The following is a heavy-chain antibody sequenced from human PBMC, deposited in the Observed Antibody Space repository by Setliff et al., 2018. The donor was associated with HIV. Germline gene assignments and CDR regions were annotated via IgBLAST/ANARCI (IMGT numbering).Heavy chain of an antibody. CDR3: AHTFLTGYYNAFDY. Sequence: SGPMLVNPTQTLTLTCAFSGFSLRSSGVGVGWIRQPPGKALEWLALIYWDDDKRCSPSLKSRLTITKDTSKNHVVLTMTNMDPVDTATYYCAHTFLTGYYNAFDYWGQGVLVTVSS. V-gene: IGHV2-5*02. D-gene: IGHD3-9*01. J-gene: IGHJ4*02. CDR1: GFSLRSSGVG. CDR2: IYWDDDK.